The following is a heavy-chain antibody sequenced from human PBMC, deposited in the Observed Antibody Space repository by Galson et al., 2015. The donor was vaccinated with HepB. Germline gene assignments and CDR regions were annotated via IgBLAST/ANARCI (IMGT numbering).Heavy chain of an antibody. Sequence: PALVKPTQTLTLTCSFSGFSLTSRPVGVGWIRQPPGKALVWLAVIYWDDNKRYSPSLMNRLTITKDTSKNQVVLTMTNMDPVDTATYYSAHRSPQSADWHSNCFDYWGPGTLAAVSS. J-gene: IGHJ4*02. CDR3: AHRSPQSADWHSNCFDY. CDR1: GFSLTSRPVG. CDR2: IYWDDNK. D-gene: IGHD3-9*01. V-gene: IGHV2-5*02.